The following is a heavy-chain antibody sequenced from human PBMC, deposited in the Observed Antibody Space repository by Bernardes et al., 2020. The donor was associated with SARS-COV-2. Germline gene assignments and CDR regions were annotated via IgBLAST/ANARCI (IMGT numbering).Heavy chain of an antibody. Sequence: SLRLSCAASGFSFSSYSMNWVRQAPGTGLEWVSYISSRTGTIYYADSVKGRFTISRDNARNSLYLQMNSLRDEDTALYYCARARYYYDSSGFYSDYWGQGTLVTVSS. CDR2: ISSRTGTI. CDR1: GFSFSSYS. J-gene: IGHJ4*02. CDR3: ARARYYYDSSGFYSDY. V-gene: IGHV3-48*02. D-gene: IGHD3-22*01.